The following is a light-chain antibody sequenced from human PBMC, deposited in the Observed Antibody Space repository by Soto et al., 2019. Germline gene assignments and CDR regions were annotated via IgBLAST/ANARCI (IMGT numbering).Light chain of an antibody. CDR3: QQRSNWPPLT. Sequence: EIVLTQSPATLSLSPGERATLSCRASQSVGNSLAWYQKKPGQAPRLLILDASNRATGIPARFSGSGSGTDFTLTISSLEPEDFAVYYCQQRSNWPPLTFGGGTKVEI. V-gene: IGKV3-11*01. CDR2: DAS. CDR1: QSVGNS. J-gene: IGKJ4*01.